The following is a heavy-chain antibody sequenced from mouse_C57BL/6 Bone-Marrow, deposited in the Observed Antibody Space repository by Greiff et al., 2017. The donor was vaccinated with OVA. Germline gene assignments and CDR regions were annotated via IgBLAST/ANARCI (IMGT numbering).Heavy chain of an antibody. J-gene: IGHJ3*01. CDR2: IDPEDGET. Sequence: EVKLMESGAELVKPGASVKLSCTASGFNIKDYYMHWVKQRTEQGLEWIGRIDPEDGETKYDPKFQGKATITADTSSNTAYLQLSSLTSEDTAVYYCARDSNCAWFAYWGQGTLVTVSA. V-gene: IGHV14-2*01. CDR3: ARDSNCAWFAY. D-gene: IGHD2-5*01. CDR1: GFNIKDYY.